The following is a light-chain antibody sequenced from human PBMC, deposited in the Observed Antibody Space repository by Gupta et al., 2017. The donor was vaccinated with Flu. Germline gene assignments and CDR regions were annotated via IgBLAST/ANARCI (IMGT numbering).Light chain of an antibody. V-gene: IGKV1-9*01. Sequence: PSFLSASVGDRVAMTCRASQDISPSLAWYQQKAGEGPKLLIYAGSTLHTEVPSRFSGSGSGTEFTLTISSLQPEDFGIYYCQPVDPYPVTFGGGTKVEIK. CDR2: AGS. J-gene: IGKJ4*01. CDR3: QPVDPYPVT. CDR1: QDISPS.